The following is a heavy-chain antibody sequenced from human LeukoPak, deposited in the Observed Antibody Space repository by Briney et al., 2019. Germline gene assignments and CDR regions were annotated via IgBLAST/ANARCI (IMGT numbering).Heavy chain of an antibody. D-gene: IGHD2-2*01. CDR1: GGSISSGGYY. J-gene: IGHJ5*02. Sequence: NPSETLSLTCTVFGGSISSGGYYWRWLRQHPGKGLEWIRYIYYSGSTYYNPSLKSRVTISVDTSKNQFSLKLTSVTAADTAIFYCARGGSRQLPSINWFDPWGQGTLVTVSS. CDR2: IYYSGST. V-gene: IGHV4-31*03. CDR3: ARGGSRQLPSINWFDP.